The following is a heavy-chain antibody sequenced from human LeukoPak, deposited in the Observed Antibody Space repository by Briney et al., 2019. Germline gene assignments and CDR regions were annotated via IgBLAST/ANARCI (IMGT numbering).Heavy chain of an antibody. CDR1: GYSVSSGYY. Sequence: SETLSLTCTVSGYSVSSGYYWGWIRQSPGKGLEWIGSIYHSGSTYYSPSLRSRITISVDTSKNQFSLELSSVTAADTAVYYCAREDYYDSSGYYLDCWGQGTLVTVSS. CDR3: AREDYYDSSGYYLDC. J-gene: IGHJ4*02. CDR2: IYHSGST. V-gene: IGHV4-38-2*02. D-gene: IGHD3-22*01.